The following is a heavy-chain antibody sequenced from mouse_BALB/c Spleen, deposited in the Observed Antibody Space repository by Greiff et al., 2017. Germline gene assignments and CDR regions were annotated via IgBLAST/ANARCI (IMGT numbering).Heavy chain of an antibody. CDR1: GYTFSSYW. CDR2: ILPGSGST. CDR3: ASPLTTASPMDY. D-gene: IGHD1-2*01. V-gene: IGHV1-9*01. Sequence: VQLQQPGAELVKPGASVKISCKATGYTFSSYWIEWVKQRPGHGLEWIGEILPGSGSTNYNEKFKGKATFTADTSSNTAYMQLSSLTSEDSAVYYCASPLTTASPMDYWGQGTSVTVSS. J-gene: IGHJ4*01.